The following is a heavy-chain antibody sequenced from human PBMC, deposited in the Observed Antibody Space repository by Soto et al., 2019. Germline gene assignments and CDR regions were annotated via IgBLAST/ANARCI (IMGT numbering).Heavy chain of an antibody. V-gene: IGHV4-31*03. Sequence: QVQLQESGPGLVKPSQTLSLTCTVSGGSISSGGYYWSWIRQHPGKGLEWIGSIYYSGSTYYNPSLKSRVNISVDTSKNQFSLKLSSVPAADTAVYYCARGGTMVRGNWFDPWGQGTLVTVSS. CDR3: ARGGTMVRGNWFDP. CDR1: GGSISSGGYY. J-gene: IGHJ5*02. CDR2: IYYSGST. D-gene: IGHD3-10*01.